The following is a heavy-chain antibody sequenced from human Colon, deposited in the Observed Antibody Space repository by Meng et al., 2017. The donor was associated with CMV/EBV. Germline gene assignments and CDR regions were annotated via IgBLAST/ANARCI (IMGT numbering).Heavy chain of an antibody. J-gene: IGHJ5*02. V-gene: IGHV3-13*01. D-gene: IGHD3-10*01. Sequence: VRRVEVGGGFVQPEGSTRRASAASGFPFSRSDMHWIRLVTGKGLEWVAGIGTVGDTYYPGSVKGRFIIPRDNAKNSLYLQMNSLRAGDTALYYCVRGFRGFDPWGQGTLVTVSS. CDR2: IGTVGDT. CDR1: GFPFSRSD. CDR3: VRGFRGFDP.